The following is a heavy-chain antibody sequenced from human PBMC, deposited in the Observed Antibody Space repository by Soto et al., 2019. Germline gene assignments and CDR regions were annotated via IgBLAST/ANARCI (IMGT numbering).Heavy chain of an antibody. CDR3: TRTVAATGGVYYYYGMDV. J-gene: IGHJ6*02. V-gene: IGHV3-73*01. CDR1: GFTFSGSA. D-gene: IGHD2-15*01. Sequence: PVGSLRLSCAASGFTFSGSAMHWVRQASGKGLEWVGRIRSKANSYATAYAASVKGRFTISRDDSKNTAYLQMNSLKTEDTAVYYCTRTVAATGGVYYYYGMDVWGQGTTVTVSS. CDR2: IRSKANSYAT.